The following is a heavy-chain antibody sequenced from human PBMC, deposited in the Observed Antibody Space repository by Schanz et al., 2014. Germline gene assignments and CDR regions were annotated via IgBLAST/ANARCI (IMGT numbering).Heavy chain of an antibody. CDR3: AKDRVPELRYSSYYH. Sequence: CAASGFTFSSYAMTWVRQAPGKGLEWVSVIYSGGSTYYVDTLNGRFTISRDNSKNTRYLQMNSLRSEETGLHYCAKDRVPELRYSSYYH. J-gene: IGHJ6*01. CDR2: IYSGGST. CDR1: GFTFSSYA. V-gene: IGHV3-23*03. D-gene: IGHD2-2*01.